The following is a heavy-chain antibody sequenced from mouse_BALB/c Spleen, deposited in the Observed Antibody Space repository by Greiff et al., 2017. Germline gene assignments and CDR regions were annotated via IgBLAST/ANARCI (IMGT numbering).Heavy chain of an antibody. J-gene: IGHJ4*01. CDR3: ARAPITTVVAPPYYAMDY. CDR2: IWAGGST. CDR1: GFSLTSYG. V-gene: IGHV2-9*02. Sequence: VQLQQSGPGLVAPSQSLSITCTVSGFSLTSYGVHWVRQPPGKGLEWLGVIWAGGSTNYNSALMSRLSISKDNSKSQVFLKMNSLQTDDTAMYYCARAPITTVVAPPYYAMDYWGQGTSVTVSS. D-gene: IGHD1-1*01.